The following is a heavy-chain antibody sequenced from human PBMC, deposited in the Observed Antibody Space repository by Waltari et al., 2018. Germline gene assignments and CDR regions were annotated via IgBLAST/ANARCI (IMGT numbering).Heavy chain of an antibody. CDR1: GYTFTSYY. Sequence: QVQLVQSGAEVKKPGASVKVSCKASGYTFTSYYMHWVRQAPGQGLEWMGIINPSGGSESYAQKIQVRVTMTRDTSTSTVYMELSSLRSEDTAVYYCARDLEPTPSYYYDTSHGGQGTLVTVSS. D-gene: IGHD3-22*01. J-gene: IGHJ4*02. CDR3: ARDLEPTPSYYYDTSH. V-gene: IGHV1-46*01. CDR2: INPSGGSE.